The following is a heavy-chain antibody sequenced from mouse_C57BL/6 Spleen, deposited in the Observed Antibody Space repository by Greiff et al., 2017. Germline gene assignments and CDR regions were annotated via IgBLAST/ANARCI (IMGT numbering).Heavy chain of an antibody. D-gene: IGHD1-1*01. Sequence: EVKLMESGGGLVQPGESLKLSCESNEYEFPSHDMSWVRKTPEKRLELVAAINSDGGSTYYPDTMERRFIISRDNTKKTLYLQMSSLRSEDTALYYCARHYYYGSSDWYFDVWGTGTTVTVSS. J-gene: IGHJ1*03. CDR1: EYEFPSHD. V-gene: IGHV5-2*01. CDR3: ARHYYYGSSDWYFDV. CDR2: INSDGGST.